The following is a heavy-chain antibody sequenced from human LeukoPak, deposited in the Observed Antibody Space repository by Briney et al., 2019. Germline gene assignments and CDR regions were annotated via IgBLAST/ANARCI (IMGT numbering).Heavy chain of an antibody. D-gene: IGHD5-24*01. CDR1: GFTVSSSY. J-gene: IGHJ4*02. V-gene: IGHV3-66*01. CDR3: ARDRRDGYCLGH. CDR2: MYSGGTT. Sequence: GGSLRLSCTGSGFTVSSSYMSWVRQTPGKGLEWVSVMYSGGTTYYADSVRGRFTISRDSSKNTVNLQMNSLRAEDTAVYYCARDRRDGYCLGHWGQGTLVTVSS.